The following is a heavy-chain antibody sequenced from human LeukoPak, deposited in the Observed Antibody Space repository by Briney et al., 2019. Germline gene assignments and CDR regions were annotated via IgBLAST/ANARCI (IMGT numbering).Heavy chain of an antibody. Sequence: ASVKVSCKVSGYTLTELSMHWVRQAPGKRLEWMGGFDPEDGETIYAQKFQGRVTMTEDTSTDTAYMELSSLRSEDTAVYYCATAPPYYDFWSGASRGIHFDYWGQGTLVTVSS. V-gene: IGHV1-24*01. J-gene: IGHJ4*02. CDR3: ATAPPYYDFWSGASRGIHFDY. CDR2: FDPEDGET. CDR1: GYTLTELS. D-gene: IGHD3-3*01.